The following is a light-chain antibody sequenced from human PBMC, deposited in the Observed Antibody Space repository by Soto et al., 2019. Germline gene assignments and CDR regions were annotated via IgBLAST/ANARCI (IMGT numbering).Light chain of an antibody. CDR1: QSVSSY. J-gene: IGKJ5*01. V-gene: IGKV3-11*01. CDR2: DAS. Sequence: EIVLTQSPATLSLSPGERATLSCRASQSVSSYLAWYQQKPGQAPRLLIYDASNRATGIPVRFSGSGSGTDFTLTISSLEPENFEVYYCQQRSNWPPRIPFGQGTRLEIK. CDR3: QQRSNWPPRIP.